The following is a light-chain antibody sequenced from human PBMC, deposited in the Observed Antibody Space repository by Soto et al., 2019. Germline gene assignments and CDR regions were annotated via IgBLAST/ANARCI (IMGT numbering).Light chain of an antibody. V-gene: IGKV1-9*01. CDR3: QHVKCFLPLT. CDR2: AAS. Sequence: IQLTQSPSSLSASVGDSVTINCRASQDISSHLAWYQQKPGKAPKVLIYAASTLESGVPSRFSGSGSGTDFTLTIISMQPEDFATYYCQHVKCFLPLTFGRGTKVDIK. J-gene: IGKJ4*01. CDR1: QDISSH.